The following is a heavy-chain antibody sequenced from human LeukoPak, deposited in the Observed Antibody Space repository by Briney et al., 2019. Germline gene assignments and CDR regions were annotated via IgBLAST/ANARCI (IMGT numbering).Heavy chain of an antibody. CDR3: ASQNGGIDY. J-gene: IGHJ4*02. CDR1: GCTFSSYW. D-gene: IGHD2-8*01. V-gene: IGHV3-7*03. Sequence: GGSLRLSCAASGCTFSSYWMSWVRQAPAPGLDWVANIKQDGSEKYYVDSVKGRFTSSRDNAKNSLYLQMKSLRAEDTAVYYSASQNGGIDYWGQGTLVTVSS. CDR2: IKQDGSEK.